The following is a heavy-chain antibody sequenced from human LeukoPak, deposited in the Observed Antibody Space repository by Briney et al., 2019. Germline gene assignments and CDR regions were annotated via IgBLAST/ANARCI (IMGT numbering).Heavy chain of an antibody. V-gene: IGHV4-34*01. CDR1: GGSVSGYY. CDR3: ARSANAFDI. Sequence: PSETLSLTCAVSGGSVSGYYWSWIRQPPGKGPEWIGKISHCGSTNYNPSLKSRVTISVDTSTNQFSLNLSSVTAADTAVYYCARSANAFDIWGQGTMVTVSS. CDR2: ISHCGST. J-gene: IGHJ3*02.